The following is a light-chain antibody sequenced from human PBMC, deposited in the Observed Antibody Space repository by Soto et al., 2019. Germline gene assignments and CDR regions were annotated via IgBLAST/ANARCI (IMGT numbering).Light chain of an antibody. CDR2: SNN. V-gene: IGLV1-44*01. CDR1: SSNIGSNT. Sequence: QSVLTQPPSASGTPGQRVTISCSGSSSNIGSNTVNWYQQLPGTAPKLLIYSNNQRPSGVPYLFSGSKSGNSASLAISGLRSEDEADDYCAAWDDSLNGYWVFGGGTKLTVL. CDR3: AAWDDSLNGYWV. J-gene: IGLJ3*02.